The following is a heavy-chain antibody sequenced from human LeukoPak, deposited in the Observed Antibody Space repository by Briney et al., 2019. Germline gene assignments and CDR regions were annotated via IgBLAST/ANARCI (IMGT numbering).Heavy chain of an antibody. CDR2: ISAYNGNT. D-gene: IGHD3-3*01. CDR1: GYTFTSYG. CDR3: AREVSPKYYDFWGGYYRGGLLYYFDY. Sequence: ASVKVSCKASGYTFTSYGISWVRQAPGQGLEWMGWISAYNGNTNYAQKLQGRVTMTTDTSTSTAYMELRSLRSDDTAVYYCAREVSPKYYDFWGGYYRGGLLYYFDYWGQGTLVTVSS. J-gene: IGHJ4*02. V-gene: IGHV1-18*01.